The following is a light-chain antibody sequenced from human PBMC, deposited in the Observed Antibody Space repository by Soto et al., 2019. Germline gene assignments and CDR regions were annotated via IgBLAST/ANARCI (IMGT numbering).Light chain of an antibody. Sequence: DIQMTLSPSTLSASVEERVTITCRASQSISSWLAWYQQKPGKAPKLLIYTASTLKSGVPSRFSGSGSGTEFTLTISSLQPDDFATYYCQHYNSYPDAFGQGTKVDIK. CDR3: QHYNSYPDA. CDR2: TAS. CDR1: QSISSW. V-gene: IGKV1-5*03. J-gene: IGKJ1*01.